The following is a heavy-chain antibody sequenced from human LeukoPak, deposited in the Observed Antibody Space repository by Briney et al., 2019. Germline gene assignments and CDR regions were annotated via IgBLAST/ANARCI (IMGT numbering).Heavy chain of an antibody. CDR3: ARSIDIDY. D-gene: IGHD2-21*01. CDR2: ISGSGGDT. V-gene: IGHV3-23*01. J-gene: IGHJ4*02. Sequence: GGSLRLSCAASGFTFSRDAMSWVRQAPGKGLEWVSAISGSGGDTYYADSVKGRFTISRDNSKNSLYLQMNSLRAEDTAVYYCARSIDIDYWGQGTLVTVSS. CDR1: GFTFSRDA.